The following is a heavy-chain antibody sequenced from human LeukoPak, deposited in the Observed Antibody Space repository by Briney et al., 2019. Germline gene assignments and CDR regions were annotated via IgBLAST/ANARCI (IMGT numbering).Heavy chain of an antibody. Sequence: GGSLRLSCSASGFTFSSYAMHWVRQAPGKGLEYVSAISSNGGSTYYADSVKGRFTISRDNSKNTLYLQMSSLRAEDTAVYYCVKSGCGDSRPFDYWGQGTLVTVSS. J-gene: IGHJ4*02. CDR1: GFTFSSYA. CDR3: VKSGCGDSRPFDY. V-gene: IGHV3-64D*06. D-gene: IGHD4-17*01. CDR2: ISSNGGST.